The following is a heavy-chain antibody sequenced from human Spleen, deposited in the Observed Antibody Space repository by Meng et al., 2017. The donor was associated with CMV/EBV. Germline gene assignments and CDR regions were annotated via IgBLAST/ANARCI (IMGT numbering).Heavy chain of an antibody. CDR3: ARDIASTYSGGFDC. CDR1: GFTYSNYW. Sequence: GESLKISCAASGFTYSNYWMHWVRQAPGKGLVWVSRISSDGSSTRSYADSVKGRFTISRDNAKNTLYLQMNSLRAEDTAVYYCARDIASTYSGGFDCWGQGTLVTVSS. CDR2: ISSDGSSTR. J-gene: IGHJ4*02. D-gene: IGHD2-15*01. V-gene: IGHV3-74*01.